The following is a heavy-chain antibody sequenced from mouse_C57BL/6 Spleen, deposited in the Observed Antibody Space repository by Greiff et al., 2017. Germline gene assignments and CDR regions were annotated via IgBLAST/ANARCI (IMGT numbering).Heavy chain of an antibody. D-gene: IGHD2-3*01. V-gene: IGHV1-69*01. CDR3: ARGGYSPYYNAMDY. Sequence: QVQLQQSGAELVLPGASVKLSCKASGYTFTSYWMHWVKQRPGQGLEWIGEIDPSDSYPNYNQKFKGKSTLTVDKSSSTAYMQLSSLTSEDSAVYYCARGGYSPYYNAMDYWGQGTSVTVSS. J-gene: IGHJ4*01. CDR1: GYTFTSYW. CDR2: IDPSDSYP.